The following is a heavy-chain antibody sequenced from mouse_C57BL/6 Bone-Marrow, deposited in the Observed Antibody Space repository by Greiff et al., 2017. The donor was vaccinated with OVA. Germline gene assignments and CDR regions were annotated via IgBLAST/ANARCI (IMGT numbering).Heavy chain of an antibody. V-gene: IGHV8-8*01. D-gene: IGHD6-1*01. Sequence: QVTLKVCGPGILQPSQTLSLTCSFSGFSLSTFGMGVGWIRQPSGQGLEWLAHIWWDDDKYYNPALKSRLTISKDTSKNQVFLKIANVDTADTATYYCARIGSWEDAMDYWVQGTSVTVSS. J-gene: IGHJ4*01. CDR3: ARIGSWEDAMDY. CDR2: IWWDDDK. CDR1: GFSLSTFGMG.